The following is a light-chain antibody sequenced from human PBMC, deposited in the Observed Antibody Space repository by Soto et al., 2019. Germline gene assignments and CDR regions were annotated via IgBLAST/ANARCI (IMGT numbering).Light chain of an antibody. J-gene: IGLJ1*01. V-gene: IGLV1-47*01. CDR3: AAWDDSLSGFYV. CDR2: RNN. CDR1: SSNIGSNY. Sequence: QSVLTQPPSASGTPGQRVTISCSGSSSNIGSNYVYWYQQLPGTAPKLLIYRNNQRPSGVPDRFSGSKSGTSASLAISGLRSEDEADYYCAAWDDSLSGFYVFGTSTQLTVL.